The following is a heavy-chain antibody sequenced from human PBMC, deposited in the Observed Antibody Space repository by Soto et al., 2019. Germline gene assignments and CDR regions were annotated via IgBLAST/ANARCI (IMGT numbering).Heavy chain of an antibody. CDR1: GYSFISYW. V-gene: IGHV5-10-1*01. J-gene: IGHJ4*02. D-gene: IGHD5-18*01. CDR2: IDPSDSYT. CDR3: ARRDGYSNGIAFDY. Sequence: GESLKISCKGSGYSFISYWISWVRQMPGKGLEWMGRIDPSDSYTNYSPSFQGHVTISADKSISTAYLQWSSLKASDTAMYYCARRDGYSNGIAFDYWGQGILVTAPQ.